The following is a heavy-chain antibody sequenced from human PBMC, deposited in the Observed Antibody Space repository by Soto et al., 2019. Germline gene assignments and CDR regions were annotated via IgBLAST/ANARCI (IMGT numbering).Heavy chain of an antibody. CDR3: ARRHGLDIAAYY. V-gene: IGHV4-39*01. CDR1: GGSISSSTYY. Sequence: QLQLQESGPGLVKPSETLSLTCTVSGGSISSSTYYWGWMRQPPGKGLEWIASFFIGGNTYYNPCLKSRVTRSVERSKNQFSLKLSSVTAADTDVYFCARRHGLDIAAYYWGQGSLVTVS. CDR2: FFIGGNT. D-gene: IGHD2-21*01. J-gene: IGHJ4*02.